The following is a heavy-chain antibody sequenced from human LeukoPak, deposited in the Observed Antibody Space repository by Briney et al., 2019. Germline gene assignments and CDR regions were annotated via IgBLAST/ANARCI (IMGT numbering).Heavy chain of an antibody. CDR3: ATRDESRTDVTPCDH. D-gene: IGHD5-24*01. J-gene: IGHJ4*02. Sequence: PSETLSLTCSVSGDSVSSNNYYWGWIRQPPGKGLEWIGSINHSEKTFYNPSLMPRVTISVDKSRNQFSLDLTSVTGADTAVYYCATRDESRTDVTPCDHWGQGALVTVSS. CDR1: GDSVSSNNYY. CDR2: INHSEKT. V-gene: IGHV4-39*07.